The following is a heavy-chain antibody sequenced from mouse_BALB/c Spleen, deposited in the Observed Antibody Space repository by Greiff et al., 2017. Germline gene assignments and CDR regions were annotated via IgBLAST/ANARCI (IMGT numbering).Heavy chain of an antibody. D-gene: IGHD1-1*01. CDR2: IDPANGNT. V-gene: IGHV14-3*02. CDR3: ANPTDYYGSSYGAMDY. Sequence: VQLQQSGAELVKPGASVKLSCTASGFNIKDTYMHWVKQRPEQGLEWIGRIDPANGNTKYDPKFQGKATITADTSSNTAYLQLSSLTSEDTAVYYCANPTDYYGSSYGAMDYWGQGTSVTVSS. J-gene: IGHJ4*01. CDR1: GFNIKDTY.